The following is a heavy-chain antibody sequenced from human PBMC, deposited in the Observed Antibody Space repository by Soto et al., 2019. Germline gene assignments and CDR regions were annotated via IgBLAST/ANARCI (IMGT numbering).Heavy chain of an antibody. J-gene: IGHJ4*02. CDR3: ASGYCSSTSCYNYYFDY. D-gene: IGHD2-2*01. Sequence: PGGSLRLSCAASGFTFSSYGMHWVRQAPGKGLEWVAVIWYDGSNKYYADSVKGRFTISRDNSKNTLYLQMNSLRAEDTAVYYCASGYCSSTSCYNYYFDYWGQGTLVTVSS. CDR2: IWYDGSNK. CDR1: GFTFSSYG. V-gene: IGHV3-33*01.